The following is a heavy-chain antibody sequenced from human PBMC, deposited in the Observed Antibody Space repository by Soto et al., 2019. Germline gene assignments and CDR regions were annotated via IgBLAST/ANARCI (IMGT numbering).Heavy chain of an antibody. CDR2: ISYDGSNK. CDR1: GFTFSSYG. J-gene: IGHJ6*02. Sequence: GGSLRLSCAASGFTFSSYGMHWVRQAPGKGLEWMAVISYDGSNKYYADSVKGRFTISRDNSKNTLYLQMNSLRAEDTAVYYCAKDRIVLVPAATGYYGMDVWGQGTTVTVSS. CDR3: AKDRIVLVPAATGYYGMDV. D-gene: IGHD2-2*01. V-gene: IGHV3-30*18.